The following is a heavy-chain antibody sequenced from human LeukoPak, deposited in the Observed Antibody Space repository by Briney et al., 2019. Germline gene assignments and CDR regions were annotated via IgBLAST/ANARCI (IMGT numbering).Heavy chain of an antibody. CDR1: GFTFSHYW. J-gene: IGHJ4*02. CDR2: INQDGSEE. Sequence: GGSLRLSCAASGFTFSHYWMTWVRQAPGKGLEWVAQINQDGSEEYYMDSVKARFTISRDNAKNSVFLQMNSLRAKDTAVYYCVRDGGVSGYDLLDYWGQGTLVTVSP. D-gene: IGHD5-12*01. V-gene: IGHV3-7*01. CDR3: VRDGGVSGYDLLDY.